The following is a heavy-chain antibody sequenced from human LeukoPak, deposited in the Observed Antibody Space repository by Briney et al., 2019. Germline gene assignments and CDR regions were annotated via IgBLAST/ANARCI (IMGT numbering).Heavy chain of an antibody. J-gene: IGHJ4*02. V-gene: IGHV4-38-2*02. CDR3: AREEENYYDSSGSFDY. CDR2: IYHSGST. Sequence: PSETLSLTCTVSGYSISSGYYRGWIRQPPGKGLEWIGSIYHSGSTYYNPSLKSRVTISVDTSKNQFSLKLSSVTAADTAVYYCAREEENYYDSSGSFDYWGQGTLVTVSS. CDR1: GYSISSGYY. D-gene: IGHD3-22*01.